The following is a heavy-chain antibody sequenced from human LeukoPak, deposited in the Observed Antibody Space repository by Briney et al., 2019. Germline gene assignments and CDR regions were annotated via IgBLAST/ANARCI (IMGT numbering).Heavy chain of an antibody. CDR2: ISGSGSTI. CDR3: ARDLTRITMIVVAGDAYSDY. D-gene: IGHD3-22*01. V-gene: IGHV3-48*03. Sequence: GGSLRLSCAASGFTFSSYEMNWVRQAPGKGLEWVSYISGSGSTIYYADSVKGRFTISRDNAKNSLYLQLNSLRAEDTAVYYCARDLTRITMIVVAGDAYSDYWGQGTLVTVSS. CDR1: GFTFSSYE. J-gene: IGHJ4*02.